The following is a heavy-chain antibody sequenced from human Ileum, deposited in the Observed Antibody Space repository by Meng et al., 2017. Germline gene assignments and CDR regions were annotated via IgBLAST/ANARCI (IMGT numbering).Heavy chain of an antibody. J-gene: IGHJ4*02. V-gene: IGHV1-8*01. CDR2: MNPNSGNT. CDR1: GYTFSSHY. CDR3: AGRRPYGDYPISNY. Sequence: QVQLVQSGAEVKKPGASVKVSCKASGYTFSSHYMHWVRQATGQGLEWMGWMNPNSGNTNYAQKFHGRVTMTRNTSISTAYLELSSLISEDTAIYYCAGRRPYGDYPISNYWGQGTLVTVSS. D-gene: IGHD4-17*01.